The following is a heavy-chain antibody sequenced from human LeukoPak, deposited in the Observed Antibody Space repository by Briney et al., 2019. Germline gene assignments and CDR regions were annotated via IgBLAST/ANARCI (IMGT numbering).Heavy chain of an antibody. D-gene: IGHD6-19*01. CDR2: IKQDGSEK. J-gene: IGHJ3*02. V-gene: IGHV3-7*04. CDR3: ARVRGIAVAASVHDAFDI. CDR1: GFTFSSYW. Sequence: GGSLRLSCAASGFTFSSYWMSWVRQAPGKGLEWVANIKQDGSEKYYVDSVKGRFTISRDNAKNSLYLQMDSLRAEDTAVYYCARVRGIAVAASVHDAFDIWGQGTMVTVSS.